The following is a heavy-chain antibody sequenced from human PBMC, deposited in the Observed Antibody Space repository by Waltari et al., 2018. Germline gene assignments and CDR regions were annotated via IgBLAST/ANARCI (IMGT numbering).Heavy chain of an antibody. V-gene: IGHV4-30-2*04. CDR3: ARARGYSYGTFDY. J-gene: IGHJ4*02. D-gene: IGHD5-18*01. Sequence: SRVTISVDTSKNQFSLKLSSVTAADTAVYYCARARGYSYGTFDYWGQGTLVTVSS.